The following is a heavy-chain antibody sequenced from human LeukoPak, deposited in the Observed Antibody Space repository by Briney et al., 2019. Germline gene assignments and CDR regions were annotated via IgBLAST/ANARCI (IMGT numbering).Heavy chain of an antibody. Sequence: GGSLRLSCEGSAFIFSGHWMNWVRQAPGKGLEWVANIKPDGTTKFYVDSVKGRFTISRDNALNSLYLQMNSLRAEDTAIYYCARSIPYGTTWYGRSDYWGQGTLVTVSS. CDR1: AFIFSGHW. D-gene: IGHD6-13*01. CDR2: IKPDGTTK. V-gene: IGHV3-7*03. CDR3: ARSIPYGTTWYGRSDY. J-gene: IGHJ4*02.